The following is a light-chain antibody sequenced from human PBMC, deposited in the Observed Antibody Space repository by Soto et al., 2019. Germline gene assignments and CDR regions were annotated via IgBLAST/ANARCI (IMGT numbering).Light chain of an antibody. CDR1: QSITGW. V-gene: IGKV1-5*03. CDR3: QQYNSYSWT. CDR2: KAS. J-gene: IGKJ1*01. Sequence: MTQSPSTLSAKVEYRDTFNCRARQSITGWLAWFKYKSGKAPKLLISKASRLESGVPSRFSGSGSGTEFTLTISSLQPDDFATYYCQQYNSYSWTFGQG.